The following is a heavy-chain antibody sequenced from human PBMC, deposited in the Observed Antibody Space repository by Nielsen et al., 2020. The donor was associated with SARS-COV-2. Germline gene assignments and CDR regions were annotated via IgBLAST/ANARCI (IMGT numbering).Heavy chain of an antibody. J-gene: IGHJ4*02. D-gene: IGHD5-18*01. CDR2: ISYDGSNK. CDR3: AREVGYSYGLDY. CDR1: GFTFSSYG. V-gene: IGHV3-30*19. Sequence: GGSLRLSCAASGFTFSSYGMHWVRQAPGKGLEWVAVISYDGSNKYYADSVKGRFTISRDNSKNTLYLQMNSLRAEDTAVYYCAREVGYSYGLDYWGQGTLVTVSS.